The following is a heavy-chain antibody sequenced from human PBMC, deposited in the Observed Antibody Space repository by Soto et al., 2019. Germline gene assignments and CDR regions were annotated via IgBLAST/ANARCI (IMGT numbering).Heavy chain of an antibody. CDR1: FISGYS. CDR2: ISSSSSTI. V-gene: IGHV3-48*02. CDR3: ARAGYSSSSKAGYFDY. D-gene: IGHD6-6*01. J-gene: IGHJ4*02. Sequence: PGGSLRLSCAGFISGYSMIWVRQAPGKGLEWVSYISSSSSTIYYADSVKGRFTISRDNAKNSLYLQMNSLRDEDTAVYYCARAGYSSSSKAGYFDYWGQGTLVTVSS.